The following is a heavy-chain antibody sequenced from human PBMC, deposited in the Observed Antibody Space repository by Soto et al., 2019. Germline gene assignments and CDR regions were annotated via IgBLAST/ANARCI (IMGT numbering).Heavy chain of an antibody. CDR3: AREGEGARSITGTHPGYYYMDV. CDR2: INPNSGGT. J-gene: IGHJ6*03. CDR1: GYTFTGYY. V-gene: IGHV1-2*04. Sequence: ASVKVSCKASGYTFTGYYMHWVRQAPGQGLEWMGWINPNSGGTNYAQKFQGWVTMTRDTSISTAYMELSRLRSDDTAVYYCAREGEGARSITGTHPGYYYMDVWGKGTTVTVSS. D-gene: IGHD1-7*01.